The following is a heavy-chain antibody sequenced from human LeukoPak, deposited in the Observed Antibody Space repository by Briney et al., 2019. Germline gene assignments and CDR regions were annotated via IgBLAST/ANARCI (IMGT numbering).Heavy chain of an antibody. CDR1: GFTFSSSG. V-gene: IGHV3-30*02. D-gene: IGHD5-12*01. Sequence: GGSLRLSCAASGFTFSSSGMHWVRQAPDKGPEWVAFISYHGSNRYYADSVKGRFTISRDNSKNTLYLQMNSLRAEDTAVYYCAKETRGSYSDYWGQGTLVTVSS. CDR2: ISYHGSNR. J-gene: IGHJ4*02. CDR3: AKETRGSYSDY.